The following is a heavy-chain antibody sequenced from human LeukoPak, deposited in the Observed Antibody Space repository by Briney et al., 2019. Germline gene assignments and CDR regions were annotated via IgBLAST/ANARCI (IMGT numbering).Heavy chain of an antibody. CDR3: ARVRRCTNGVCPLFEIRSDAFDI. D-gene: IGHD2-8*01. CDR2: INPNSGGT. Sequence: WASVKVSCKASGGTFSSYAISWVRQAPGQGLEWMGWINPNSGGTNYAQKFQGRATMTRDTSISTAYMELSRLRSDDTAVYYCARVRRCTNGVCPLFEIRSDAFDIWGQGTMVTVSS. CDR1: GGTFSSYA. V-gene: IGHV1-2*02. J-gene: IGHJ3*02.